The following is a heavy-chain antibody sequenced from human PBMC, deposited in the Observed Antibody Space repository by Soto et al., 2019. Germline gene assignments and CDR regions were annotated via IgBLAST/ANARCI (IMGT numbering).Heavy chain of an antibody. Sequence: QVQLVQSGAEVKKPGASVKVSCKASGYTFTSYDIHWVRQAPGQGLEWMGWMNPNTGNAASAQKFQGRVTMTTNTSKSTAYMQLSSLRSEDTAVYFCARVGSGTSGYFDYWGQGTVVTVSS. CDR1: GYTFTSYD. CDR2: MNPNTGNA. D-gene: IGHD2-2*01. J-gene: IGHJ4*02. V-gene: IGHV1-8*01. CDR3: ARVGSGTSGYFDY.